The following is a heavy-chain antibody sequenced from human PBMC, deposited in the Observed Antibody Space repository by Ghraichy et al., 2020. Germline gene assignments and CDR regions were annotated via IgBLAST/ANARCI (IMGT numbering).Heavy chain of an antibody. CDR2: IYYSGST. CDR3: ARHKGYSGYEFGRYWYFDL. Sequence: SETLSLTCTVSGGSISSSSYYWGWIRQPPGKGLEWIGSIYYSGSTYYNPSLKSRVTISVDTSKNRFSLKLSSVTAADTAVYYCARHKGYSGYEFGRYWYFDLWGRGTLVTVSS. V-gene: IGHV4-39*01. D-gene: IGHD5-12*01. J-gene: IGHJ2*01. CDR1: GGSISSSSYY.